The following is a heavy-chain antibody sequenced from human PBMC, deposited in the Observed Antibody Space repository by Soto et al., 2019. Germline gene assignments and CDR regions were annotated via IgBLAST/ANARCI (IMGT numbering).Heavy chain of an antibody. CDR3: AKDLRMETAATPNSDLEY. CDR2: ISYDGSKK. Sequence: QVQLVESGGGVVQPGRSLRLSCAASGFTFSSYGMYWVRQAPGKGLEWVAVISYDGSKKYYGDSVKGRFTVSRDTSKNTLYLQMNSLRAEDTAVYYCAKDLRMETAATPNSDLEYWGQGNLVTVSS. J-gene: IGHJ4*02. CDR1: GFTFSSYG. V-gene: IGHV3-30*18. D-gene: IGHD6-25*01.